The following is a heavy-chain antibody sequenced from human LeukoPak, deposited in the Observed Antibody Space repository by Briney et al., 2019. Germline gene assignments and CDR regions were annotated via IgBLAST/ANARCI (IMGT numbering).Heavy chain of an antibody. J-gene: IGHJ4*02. CDR2: IIPIFGTA. V-gene: IGHV1-69*05. D-gene: IGHD3-9*01. CDR3: ARGSVLRYFDWFPGFDY. Sequence: SVKVSCKASGGTFSSYAISWVRQAPGQGLEWMGGIIPIFGTANYAQKFQGRVTITTDESTSTAYMELSSLRSEDTAVYYCARGSVLRYFDWFPGFDYWGQGTLVTVSS. CDR1: GGTFSSYA.